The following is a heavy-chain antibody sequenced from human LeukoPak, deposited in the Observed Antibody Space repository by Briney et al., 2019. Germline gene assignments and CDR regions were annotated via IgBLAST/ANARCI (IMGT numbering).Heavy chain of an antibody. CDR1: GFTFSDYT. Sequence: GGSLRLSCTASGFTFSDYTMTWVRQAPGRGPEWVGFIRSKAFGGTTECAASVKGRFTISRDDSKSIAYLQMNSLKTEDTAIYYCTPTYYYNIWAFDYWGQGTLVTVSS. CDR2: IRSKAFGGTT. CDR3: TPTYYYNIWAFDY. J-gene: IGHJ4*02. D-gene: IGHD3-22*01. V-gene: IGHV3-49*04.